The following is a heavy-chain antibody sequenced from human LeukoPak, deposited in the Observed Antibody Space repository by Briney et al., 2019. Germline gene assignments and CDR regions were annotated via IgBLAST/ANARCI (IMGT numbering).Heavy chain of an antibody. D-gene: IGHD4-17*01. J-gene: IGHJ4*02. CDR1: GYTLTELS. CDR2: FDPEDGET. V-gene: IGHV1-24*01. Sequence: ASVKVSCKVSGYTLTELSMHWVRQAPGKGLEWMGGFDPEDGETIYAQKFQGRVTMTEDTSTDTAYMELSSLGSEDTAVYYCATGVSYGVSFDYWGQGTLVTVSS. CDR3: ATGVSYGVSFDY.